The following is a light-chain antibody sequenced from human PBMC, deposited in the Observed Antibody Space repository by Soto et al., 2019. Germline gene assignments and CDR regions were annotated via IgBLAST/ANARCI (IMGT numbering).Light chain of an antibody. CDR2: LGS. CDR3: MQALQTPK. J-gene: IGKJ1*01. V-gene: IGKV2-28*01. Sequence: DIVMTQSPLSLPVTPGEPASISCRSSQSLLHSNGYNYLDWYLQKPGQSPQLLIYLGSNRASGVPERFSCSGSGTDFTLKISRVEAEDVGVYYCMQALQTPKFGQGTKVEIK. CDR1: QSLLHSNGYNY.